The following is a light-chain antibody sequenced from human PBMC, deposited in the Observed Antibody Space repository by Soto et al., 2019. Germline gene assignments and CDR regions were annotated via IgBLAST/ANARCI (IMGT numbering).Light chain of an antibody. Sequence: QSVLTQLPSASGSPGQSVTNPCTGTYSDIGAYNYVSWYQQRPGEAPKLIIYEVSKRPSGVSDRIFASKSGSTASLTVSGLQADDEANYYCSSFKGTNSFVFGTGTK. J-gene: IGLJ1*01. V-gene: IGLV2-8*01. CDR1: YSDIGAYNY. CDR3: SSFKGTNSFV. CDR2: EVS.